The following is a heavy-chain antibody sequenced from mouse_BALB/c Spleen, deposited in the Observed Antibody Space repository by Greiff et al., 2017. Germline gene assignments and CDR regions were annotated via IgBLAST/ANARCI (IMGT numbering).Heavy chain of an antibody. Sequence: EVKLMESGGGLVQPGGSLRLSCATSGFTFTDYYMSWVRQPPGKALEWLGFIRNKANGYTTEYSASVKGRFTISRDNSQSILYLQMNTLRAEDSATYYCARDKGWYGAMDYWGQGTSVTVSS. D-gene: IGHD2-1*01. CDR3: ARDKGWYGAMDY. V-gene: IGHV7-3*02. J-gene: IGHJ4*01. CDR2: IRNKANGYTT. CDR1: GFTFTDYY.